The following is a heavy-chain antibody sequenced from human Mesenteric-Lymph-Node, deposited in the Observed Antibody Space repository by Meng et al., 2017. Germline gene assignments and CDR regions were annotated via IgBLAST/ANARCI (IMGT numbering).Heavy chain of an antibody. CDR3: ANGYTPDY. CDR2: IDRDGSGP. J-gene: IGHJ4*02. D-gene: IGHD5-12*01. V-gene: IGHV3-23*03. CDR1: GFTFSSYA. Sequence: GESLKISCAASGFTFSSYAMSWVRQAPGKGLERVSGIDRDGSGPYYADSVKGRFTISRDNSKNTLYMQMNSLRVEDTAVYFCANGYTPDYWGQGTLVTVSS.